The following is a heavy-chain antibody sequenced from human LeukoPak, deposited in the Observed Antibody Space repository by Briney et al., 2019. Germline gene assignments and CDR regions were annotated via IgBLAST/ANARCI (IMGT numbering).Heavy chain of an antibody. CDR1: GDTVSSNSAG. CDR3: ARERMVPAATYFYYYGMDV. Sequence: SQTLSLTCAISGDTVSSNSAGWNWIRQSPSRGLEWLGRTYYRSMWFNDYAVCVKSRITINPHTSKNQFSLQLNSVTPEDTAVYYCARERMVPAATYFYYYGMDVWGKGTTVTVSS. V-gene: IGHV6-1*01. J-gene: IGHJ6*04. D-gene: IGHD2-2*01. CDR2: TYYRSMWFN.